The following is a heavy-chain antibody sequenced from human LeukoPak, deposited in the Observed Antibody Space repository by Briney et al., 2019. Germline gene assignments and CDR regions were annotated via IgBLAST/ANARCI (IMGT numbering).Heavy chain of an antibody. J-gene: IGHJ4*02. V-gene: IGHV3-33*01. CDR1: GFTFSSYG. Sequence: GGSLRLSCAASGFTFSSYGMHWVRQAPGKGLEWVAVIWYDGSNKYYADSVKGRFTISRDNSKKTLYLQMNSLRAEDTAVYYCAREGRCGGDCYYDYWGQGTLVTVSS. CDR2: IWYDGSNK. CDR3: AREGRCGGDCYYDY. D-gene: IGHD2-21*02.